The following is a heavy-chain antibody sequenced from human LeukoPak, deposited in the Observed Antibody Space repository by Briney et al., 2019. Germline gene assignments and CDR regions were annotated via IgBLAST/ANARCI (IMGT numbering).Heavy chain of an antibody. Sequence: GGSLRLSCAASGFAFDDYAMHWVRQAPGKGLEWVSGISWNSGSIGYADSVKGRFTISRDNAKNSLYLQMNSLRAEDTALYYCAKDMSYGDYFDYWGQGTLATVSS. D-gene: IGHD4-17*01. CDR2: ISWNSGSI. CDR1: GFAFDDYA. V-gene: IGHV3-9*01. J-gene: IGHJ4*02. CDR3: AKDMSYGDYFDY.